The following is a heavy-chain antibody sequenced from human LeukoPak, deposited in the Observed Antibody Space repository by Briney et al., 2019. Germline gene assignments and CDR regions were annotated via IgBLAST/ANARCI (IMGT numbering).Heavy chain of an antibody. CDR2: INPNSGGT. V-gene: IGHV1-2*02. J-gene: IGHJ5*02. CDR1: GYTFTGYY. D-gene: IGHD6-13*01. CDR3: ASEYSSSPNWFDP. Sequence: HRASVKVSCKASGYTFTGYYMHWVRQAPGQGLEWMGWINPNSGGTNYAQKFQGRVTMTRDTSISTAYMELSRLRSDDTAVYYCASEYSSSPNWFDPWGQGTLVTVSS.